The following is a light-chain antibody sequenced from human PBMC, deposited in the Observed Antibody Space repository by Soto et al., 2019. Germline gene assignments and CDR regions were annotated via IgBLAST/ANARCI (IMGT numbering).Light chain of an antibody. Sequence: DIQMTQSPSTLSASVGDRVTITCRASQSISSWLAWYQQKPVKAPKLLIYDASSLESGVPSRFSGSGSETEFTLTISSLQPDDFATYYCQQYNSYPWTFGQGTKLEIK. V-gene: IGKV1-5*01. CDR1: QSISSW. CDR3: QQYNSYPWT. CDR2: DAS. J-gene: IGKJ2*02.